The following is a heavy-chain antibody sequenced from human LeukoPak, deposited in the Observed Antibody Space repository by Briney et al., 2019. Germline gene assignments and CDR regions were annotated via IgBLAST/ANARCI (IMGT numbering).Heavy chain of an antibody. J-gene: IGHJ4*02. CDR3: AREYCSGTSCYGYFDY. CDR2: IKQDGSQI. CDR1: GFTFSSYW. D-gene: IGHD2-2*01. V-gene: IGHV3-7*01. Sequence: AGGSLRLSCATSGFTFSSYWMSWVRRAPGKGLGWVANIKQDGSQIFYVDSVKGRFTISRDTAKNSLSLQMNSLRAEDTAVYYCAREYCSGTSCYGYFDYWGQGTLVTVSS.